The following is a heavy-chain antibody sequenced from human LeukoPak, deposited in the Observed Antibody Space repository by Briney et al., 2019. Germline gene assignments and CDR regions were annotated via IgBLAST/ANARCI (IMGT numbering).Heavy chain of an antibody. J-gene: IGHJ6*04. CDR2: IKSEGEGATT. Sequence: GGSLRLSCVSSGFTIGTAWMSWVRQAPGKGLEWLGHIKSEGEGATTDYAAPAKGRFAISRDDSKNMIYLQMSSLKIDYTAIYYCIAHFPYFYGFDVWGKGTTVTVSS. V-gene: IGHV3-15*01. D-gene: IGHD3-3*02. CDR3: IAHFPYFYGFDV. CDR1: GFTIGTAW.